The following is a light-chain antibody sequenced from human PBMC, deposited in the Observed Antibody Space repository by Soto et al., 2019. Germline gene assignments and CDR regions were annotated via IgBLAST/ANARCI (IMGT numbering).Light chain of an antibody. CDR1: SGHSSYA. Sequence: QLVLTQSPYASASLGASVKLTCTLSSGHSSYAIAWHQQQPEKGPRYLMKLNSDGSHSKGDGIPDRFSGSSSGAERYLTISSLQSEDEADYYCQTWVTGIYVFGTGTKLTVL. CDR3: QTWVTGIYV. J-gene: IGLJ1*01. CDR2: LNSDGSH. V-gene: IGLV4-69*01.